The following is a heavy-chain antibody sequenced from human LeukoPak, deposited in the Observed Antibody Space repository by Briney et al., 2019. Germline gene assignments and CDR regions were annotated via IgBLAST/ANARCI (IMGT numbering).Heavy chain of an antibody. CDR2: ISAYNGNT. Sequence: ASVKVSCKASGYTFTSYGISWVRQAPGQGLEWMGWISAYNGNTNYAQKLQGRVTMTTGTSTSTAYMELRSLRSDDTAVYYCARVSEYSSSWYGKYNWFDPWGQGTLVTVSS. J-gene: IGHJ5*02. CDR3: ARVSEYSSSWYGKYNWFDP. CDR1: GYTFTSYG. D-gene: IGHD6-13*01. V-gene: IGHV1-18*01.